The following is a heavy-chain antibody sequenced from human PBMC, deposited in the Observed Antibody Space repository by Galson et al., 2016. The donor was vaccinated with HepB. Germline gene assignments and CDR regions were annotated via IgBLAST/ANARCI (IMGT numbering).Heavy chain of an antibody. Sequence: SLRLSCAASGFNFGNFGMHWVRQAPGKGLEWVAVIWYDGSNKAYGDSVKGRFTISRDNSNSALYLHMNGLRVEDTAVYYCAREPGGQWDDRFDIWGQGTVVTVSP. J-gene: IGHJ3*02. CDR2: IWYDGSNK. CDR1: GFNFGNFG. CDR3: AREPGGQWDDRFDI. V-gene: IGHV3-33*01. D-gene: IGHD1-26*01.